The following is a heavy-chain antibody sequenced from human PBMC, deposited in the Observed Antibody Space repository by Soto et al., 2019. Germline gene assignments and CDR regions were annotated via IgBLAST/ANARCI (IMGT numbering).Heavy chain of an antibody. CDR2: IYYSGST. J-gene: IGHJ6*02. V-gene: IGHV4-31*03. Sequence: SETLSLTCTVSGGSISSGGYYWSWIRQHPGKGLEWIGYIYYSGSTYYNPSLKSRVTISVDTSKNQFSLKLSSVTAADTAVYYCVRATSPEAAIPTYYYYYGMDVWGQGTTVTVSS. CDR3: VRATSPEAAIPTYYYYYGMDV. D-gene: IGHD2-2*02. CDR1: GGSISSGGYY.